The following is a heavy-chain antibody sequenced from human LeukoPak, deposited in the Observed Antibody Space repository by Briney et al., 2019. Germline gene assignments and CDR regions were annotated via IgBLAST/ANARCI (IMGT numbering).Heavy chain of an antibody. V-gene: IGHV4-34*01. CDR2: INHRGDT. J-gene: IGHJ4*03. Sequence: SETLSLTCAVYGGSFSTYYWTWIRQSPGKGLEWIAEINHRGDTNYNPSVKSRVTISVDTSKNQFSLKVTSLTAADTAVYYCARGPTISETGYFDYWGQGTLVTVSS. D-gene: IGHD1-1*01. CDR1: GGSFSTYY. CDR3: ARGPTISETGYFDY.